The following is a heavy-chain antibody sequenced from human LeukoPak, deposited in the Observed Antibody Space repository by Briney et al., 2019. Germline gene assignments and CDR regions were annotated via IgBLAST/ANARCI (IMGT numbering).Heavy chain of an antibody. V-gene: IGHV3-43*01. CDR1: GFAFYEYT. Sequence: GGSLRLSCVASGFAFYEYTFNWVRQAPGNGLVWVSLMSWNGHNTYYSDSVKGRFTISRDNSKNSIYLEMKDLRIEDTALYYCAKDMEDYGGNSFDSWGEGTLVTVSS. CDR2: MSWNGHNT. CDR3: AKDMEDYGGNSFDS. J-gene: IGHJ5*01. D-gene: IGHD4-23*01.